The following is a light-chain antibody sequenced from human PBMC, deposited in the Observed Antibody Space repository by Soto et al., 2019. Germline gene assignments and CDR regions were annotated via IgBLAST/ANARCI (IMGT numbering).Light chain of an antibody. J-gene: IGLJ7*01. CDR1: SGDIGGYDF. CDR3: SSYTSPNTLV. Sequence: QSALAQPASVSGSPGQSITISCTGTSGDIGGYDFVSWYQQHSGKAPKLMISEVSNRPSGVSNRFSGSKSGNTASLTISGLQAEDEADYYCSSYTSPNTLVFGTGTQLTVL. V-gene: IGLV2-14*01. CDR2: EVS.